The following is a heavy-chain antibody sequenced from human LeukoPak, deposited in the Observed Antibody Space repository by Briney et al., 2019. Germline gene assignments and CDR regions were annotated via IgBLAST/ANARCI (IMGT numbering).Heavy chain of an antibody. J-gene: IGHJ4*02. CDR2: ISYDGSTK. Sequence: GGSLRLSCTASGFTFSTYGMHWVRQAPGKGLEWVTLISYDGSTKYYSDSVKGRFTISRDNAKNSLYLQMNSLRAEDTAVYYCAREFGGTYYYDSSGYYFDYWGQGTLVTVSS. V-gene: IGHV3-30*03. CDR3: AREFGGTYYYDSSGYYFDY. D-gene: IGHD3-22*01. CDR1: GFTFSTYG.